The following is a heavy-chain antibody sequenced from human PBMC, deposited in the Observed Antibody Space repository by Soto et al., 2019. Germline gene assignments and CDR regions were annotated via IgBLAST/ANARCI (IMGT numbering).Heavy chain of an antibody. D-gene: IGHD2-21*01. Sequence: GGSLRLSCAASGFTVSNNYMSWVRQAPGKGLEWVSVIYSGGSTYYADSVKGRFTISRDNSKNTLYLQMNSLRAEDTAVYYCARVMVAILSWFDPWGQGTLVTVSS. CDR2: IYSGGST. V-gene: IGHV3-53*01. CDR3: ARVMVAILSWFDP. CDR1: GFTVSNNY. J-gene: IGHJ5*02.